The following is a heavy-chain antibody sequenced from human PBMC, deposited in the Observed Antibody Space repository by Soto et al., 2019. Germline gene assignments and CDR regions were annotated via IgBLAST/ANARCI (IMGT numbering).Heavy chain of an antibody. CDR1: GFTFSSYA. J-gene: IGHJ5*02. CDR3: ARYVLGYSSSWSPGWFDP. V-gene: IGHV3-23*01. CDR2: ISGSGGST. D-gene: IGHD6-13*01. Sequence: PGGSLRLSCAASGFTFSSYAMSWVRQAPGKGLEWVSAISGSGGSTYYADSVKGRFTISRDNSKNTLYLQMNSLRAEDTAVYYCARYVLGYSSSWSPGWFDPWGQGTLVTVSS.